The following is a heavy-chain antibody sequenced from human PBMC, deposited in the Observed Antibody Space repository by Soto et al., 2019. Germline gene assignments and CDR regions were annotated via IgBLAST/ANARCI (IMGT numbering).Heavy chain of an antibody. CDR2: ISSSSSYI. D-gene: IGHD2-21*02. J-gene: IGHJ4*02. CDR1: GFTFSGYI. V-gene: IGHV3-21*01. Sequence: GGSLSLSCSASGFTFSGYIMNLVGQAPGKGLEWVSSISSSSSYIYYADSVKGRFTISRDNAKNSLYLQMNSLRAEDTAVYYCARVPYGGNSVWYFDYWGQATLVTVSS. CDR3: ARVPYGGNSVWYFDY.